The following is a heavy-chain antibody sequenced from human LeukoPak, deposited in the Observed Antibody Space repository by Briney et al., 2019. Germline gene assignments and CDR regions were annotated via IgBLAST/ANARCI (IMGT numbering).Heavy chain of an antibody. D-gene: IGHD3-22*01. CDR3: AKDAASFYDSSGYFV. V-gene: IGHV3-23*01. J-gene: IGHJ4*02. CDR1: GFTFSSYA. Sequence: GGSLRLSCAASGFTFSSYAMSWVRQAPGKGLEWVSAISGSGGSTYYADSVKGRFTISRDNSKNTLYLQMNSLRAEDTALYYCAKDAASFYDSSGYFVWGQGTLVTVSS. CDR2: ISGSGGST.